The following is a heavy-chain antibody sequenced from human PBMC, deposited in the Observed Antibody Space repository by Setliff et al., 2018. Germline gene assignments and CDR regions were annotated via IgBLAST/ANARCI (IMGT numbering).Heavy chain of an antibody. V-gene: IGHV4-39*01. D-gene: IGHD2-2*02. CDR1: GDSISSGNFY. J-gene: IGHJ4*02. Sequence: SETLSLTCSVSGDSISSGNFYWTWIRQPPGKGLEWIGTIYDSGKTYYNPSLKSRVTISVDTSKNQFSLKLNSVTAADTGVYYCASCRFQVPYNYWGQGTLVTVSS. CDR3: ASCRFQVPYNY. CDR2: IYDSGKT.